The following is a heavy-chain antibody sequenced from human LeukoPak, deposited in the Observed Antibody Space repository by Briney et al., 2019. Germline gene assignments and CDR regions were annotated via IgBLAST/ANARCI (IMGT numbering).Heavy chain of an antibody. Sequence: GASVKVSCKASGYTFTSYGISWVRQAPGQGLEWMGWISAYNGNTNYAQKLQGRVTMTTDTSTSTAYMELRSLRSDDTAVYYCARGHSYGYAVGYYFDYWGQGTLVTVSS. CDR2: ISAYNGNT. V-gene: IGHV1-18*01. CDR3: ARGHSYGYAVGYYFDY. CDR1: GYTFTSYG. J-gene: IGHJ4*02. D-gene: IGHD5-18*01.